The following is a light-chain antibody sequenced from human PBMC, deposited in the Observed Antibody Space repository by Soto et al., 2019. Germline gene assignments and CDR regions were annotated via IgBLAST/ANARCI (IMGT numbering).Light chain of an antibody. CDR1: QDISNY. Sequence: DIQMTQSPSSLSASVGDRVTNTCRVSQDISNYLAWYQQKPGKVPKLLIYAASTLQSGVPSRFSGSGSGTDFTLTISSLQPEDVATYYCQKYNSAPLTFGGGTKVDIK. J-gene: IGKJ4*01. CDR3: QKYNSAPLT. CDR2: AAS. V-gene: IGKV1-27*01.